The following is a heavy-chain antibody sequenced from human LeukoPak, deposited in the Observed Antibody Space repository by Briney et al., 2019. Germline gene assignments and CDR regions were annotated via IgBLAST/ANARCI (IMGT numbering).Heavy chain of an antibody. CDR1: VDSISRYY. CDR2: IYYGGSA. J-gene: IGHJ4*02. CDR3: ARMRDSSGYYPDY. V-gene: IGHV4-59*01. D-gene: IGHD3-22*01. Sequence: SETLSVTCIVSVDSISRYYWSWIRQPPGRGRDWMGYIYYGGSANYNPSLKSRATISIARSKNQFSLKLSSVTAADTAVYYCARMRDSSGYYPDYWGQGTLVTVSS.